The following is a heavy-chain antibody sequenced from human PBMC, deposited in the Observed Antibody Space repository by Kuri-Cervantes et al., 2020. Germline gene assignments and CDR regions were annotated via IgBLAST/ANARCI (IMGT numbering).Heavy chain of an antibody. CDR3: VTDLTTNFEH. V-gene: IGHV1-2*02. Sequence: ASVKVSCKASGYTFTGYYMHWVRQAPGQGLEWMGWINPNSGGTNYAQKFQGRVTMTRDTSISTAYMELSSLGSEDTAVYYCVTDLTTNFEHWGQGTLVTVSS. D-gene: IGHD4/OR15-4a*01. J-gene: IGHJ4*02. CDR2: INPNSGGT. CDR1: GYTFTGYY.